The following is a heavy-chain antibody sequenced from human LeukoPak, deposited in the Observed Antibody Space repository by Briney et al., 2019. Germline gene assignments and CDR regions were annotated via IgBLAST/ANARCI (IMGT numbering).Heavy chain of an antibody. CDR3: ARGRYSSGSSTPPGDY. D-gene: IGHD6-19*01. Sequence: SETLSLTCAVYGGSFSGYYWSWIRQPPGKGLEWIGEINHSGSTNYNPSLKSRVTMSVDTSKNQFSLKLSSVTAADTAVYYCARGRYSSGSSTPPGDYWGQGTLVTVSS. J-gene: IGHJ4*02. CDR1: GGSFSGYY. V-gene: IGHV4-34*01. CDR2: INHSGST.